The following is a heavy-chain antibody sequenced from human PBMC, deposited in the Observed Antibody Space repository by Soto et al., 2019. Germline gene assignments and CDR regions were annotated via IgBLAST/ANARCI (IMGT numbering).Heavy chain of an antibody. J-gene: IGHJ4*02. CDR2: IYHSGTT. CDR3: ARDKITGLFDY. Sequence: SETLSLTCTVSGGSISSGGYYWSWIRQHPGKGLKWIGYIYHSGTTYYNPSLKSRVTISVDTSKNQFSLKLTSVTAADTAVYYCARDKITGLFDYWGQGTLVTVSS. V-gene: IGHV4-31*03. CDR1: GGSISSGGYY. D-gene: IGHD2-8*02.